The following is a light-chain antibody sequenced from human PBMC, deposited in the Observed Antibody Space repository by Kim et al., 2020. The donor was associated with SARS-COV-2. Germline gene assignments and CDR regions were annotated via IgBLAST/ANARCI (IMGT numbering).Light chain of an antibody. CDR2: GNN. Sequence: RVTISCTGSSSNIGAGYDVHWYQQLPGAAPNLLIYGNNNRPSGVPDRLSASKSGTSASLAITGLQAEDEADYYCQSYDSSLSAYVFGTGTKVTVL. CDR1: SSNIGAGYD. V-gene: IGLV1-40*01. CDR3: QSYDSSLSAYV. J-gene: IGLJ1*01.